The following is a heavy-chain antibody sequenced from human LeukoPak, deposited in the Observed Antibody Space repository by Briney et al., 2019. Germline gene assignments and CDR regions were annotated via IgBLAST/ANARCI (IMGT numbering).Heavy chain of an antibody. V-gene: IGHV4-39*07. CDR1: GGSISSTSYF. D-gene: IGHD6-19*01. CDR2: IYYSGST. CDR3: ASWIAVAGYEFDY. J-gene: IGHJ4*02. Sequence: PSETLSLTCTVSGGSISSTSYFWGWIRQPPGKGLEWIGSIYYSGSTYYNPSLKSRVTISVDTSKNQFSLKLSSVTAADTAVYYCASWIAVAGYEFDYWGQGTLVTVSS.